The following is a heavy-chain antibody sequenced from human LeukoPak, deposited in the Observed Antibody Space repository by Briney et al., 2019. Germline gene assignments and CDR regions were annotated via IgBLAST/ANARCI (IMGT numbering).Heavy chain of an antibody. Sequence: SGGSLRLSCAASGFTFSSYSMNWVRQAPGKGVEWGAFIRYDGSNKYYADSVKGRFTISRDNSKNTLYLQMNSLRAEDTAVYYCARYSGTFSNSYFDCWGQGTLVTVSS. D-gene: IGHD1-26*01. J-gene: IGHJ4*02. CDR2: IRYDGSNK. V-gene: IGHV3-30*02. CDR3: ARYSGTFSNSYFDC. CDR1: GFTFSSYS.